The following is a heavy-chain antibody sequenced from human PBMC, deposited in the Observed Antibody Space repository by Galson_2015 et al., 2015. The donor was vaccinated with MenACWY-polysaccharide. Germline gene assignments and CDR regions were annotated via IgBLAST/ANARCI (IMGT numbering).Heavy chain of an antibody. D-gene: IGHD3-10*01. J-gene: IGHJ4*02. CDR2: ISYEGKNK. V-gene: IGHV3-30*03. CDR3: TTITMVIVHEDY. Sequence: SLRLSCAASGFTFSTYGMSWVRQAPGKGLEWVAVISYEGKNKYYADSVKGRFTISRDNSKNTLYLQMNSLRSEDTAVYYCTTITMVIVHEDYWGQGTLVTVSS. CDR1: GFTFSTYG.